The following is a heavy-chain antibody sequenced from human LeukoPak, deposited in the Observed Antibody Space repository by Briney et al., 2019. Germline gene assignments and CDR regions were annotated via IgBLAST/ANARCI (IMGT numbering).Heavy chain of an antibody. CDR3: AKELSDGYNSLGY. Sequence: GRSLRLSCAASGFTVSSYGMHWVRQAPGKGLEWVAVISYDGSNKYYADSVKGRFTISRDNSKNTLYLQMNSLGAEDTAVYYCAKELSDGYNSLGYWGQGTLVTVSS. J-gene: IGHJ4*02. D-gene: IGHD5-24*01. V-gene: IGHV3-30*18. CDR1: GFTVSSYG. CDR2: ISYDGSNK.